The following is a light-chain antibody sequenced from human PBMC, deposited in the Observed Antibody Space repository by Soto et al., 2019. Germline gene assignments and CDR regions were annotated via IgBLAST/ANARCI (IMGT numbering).Light chain of an antibody. CDR1: QSVSSN. CDR2: GAS. V-gene: IGKV3-15*01. CDR3: QHYNNWPRT. Sequence: EIVMTQSPATLSVSPGERATLSCRASQSVSSNLASYQQKPGQAPRLLIYGASTRATGIPARFSGSGSGTEFTLTISSLQSEDFAVYYCQHYNNWPRTFGQGTKVEIK. J-gene: IGKJ1*01.